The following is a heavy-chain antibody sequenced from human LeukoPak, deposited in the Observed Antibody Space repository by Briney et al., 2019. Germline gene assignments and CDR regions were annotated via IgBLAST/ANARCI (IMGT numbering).Heavy chain of an antibody. Sequence: GASVKVSCKASGYTFTSYDINWVRQATGQGLEWMGWMNPNSGNTGYAQKFQGRVTMTRNTSISTAYMELSSLRSEDTAVYYCARYYYDSSGYFALSFDIWGQGTMVTVSS. J-gene: IGHJ3*02. CDR2: MNPNSGNT. CDR1: GYTFTSYD. V-gene: IGHV1-8*01. CDR3: ARYYYDSSGYFALSFDI. D-gene: IGHD3-22*01.